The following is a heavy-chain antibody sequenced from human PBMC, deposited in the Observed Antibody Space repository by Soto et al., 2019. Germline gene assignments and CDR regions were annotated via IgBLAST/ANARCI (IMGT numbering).Heavy chain of an antibody. V-gene: IGHV1-69*12. Sequence: QVQLVQSGAEVKKPGSSVKVSCKASGGTFSSYAISWVRQAPGQGLEWMGGIIPIFGTANYAQKFQGRVTXTADESTSTAXXEXSXXRSEDTAVYYCARSRQYYDFWSGYSVYYYYYGMDVWGQGTTVTVSS. D-gene: IGHD3-3*01. CDR1: GGTFSSYA. J-gene: IGHJ6*02. CDR3: ARSRQYYDFWSGYSVYYYYYGMDV. CDR2: IIPIFGTA.